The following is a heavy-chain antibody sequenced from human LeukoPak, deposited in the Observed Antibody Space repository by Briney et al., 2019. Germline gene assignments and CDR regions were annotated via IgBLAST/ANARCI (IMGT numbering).Heavy chain of an antibody. J-gene: IGHJ4*02. CDR3: ATSSMVRGAQFDY. V-gene: IGHV3-30*04. CDR1: GFTFSSYV. CDR2: ISYDGSNK. D-gene: IGHD3-10*01. Sequence: GRSLRLSCAASGFTFSSYVMHWVRQAPGKGLEWVAVISYDGSNKHYADSVKGRFTISRDNSKNTLYLQMNSLRAEDTAVYYCATSSMVRGAQFDYWGQGTLVTVSS.